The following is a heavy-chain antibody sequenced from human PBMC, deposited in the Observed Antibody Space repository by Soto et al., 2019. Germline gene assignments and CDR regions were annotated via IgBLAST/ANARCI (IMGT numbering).Heavy chain of an antibody. CDR1: DGSVSRGGYY. J-gene: IGHJ4*02. CDR2: IYYTGRT. Sequence: QVQLQESGPGLVKPSQTLSLACTVSDGSVSRGGYYWSWLRQAPGKGLEWIGNIYYTGRTSYNPSLNRRVTISLETSKRQFSLRLASVSAADTALSYCAREGSYPYFDYWGQGALVTVSS. D-gene: IGHD1-26*01. CDR3: AREGSYPYFDY. V-gene: IGHV4-31*03.